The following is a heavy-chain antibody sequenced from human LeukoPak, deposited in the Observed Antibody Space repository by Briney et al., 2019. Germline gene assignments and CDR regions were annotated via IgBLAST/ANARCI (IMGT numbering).Heavy chain of an antibody. D-gene: IGHD3-10*01. CDR3: ARLFVYGSGAEAFAY. CDR2: INEDGSEK. V-gene: IGHV3-7*01. Sequence: PGGSLRLSCAASAFTFSRYWTTWVRQAPGKGLEWVANINEDGSEKYYLDSVRGRFTISRGNAKNSLYLQMDSLRAEDTAVYYCARLFVYGSGAEAFAYWGQGALVTVSS. J-gene: IGHJ4*02. CDR1: AFTFSRYW.